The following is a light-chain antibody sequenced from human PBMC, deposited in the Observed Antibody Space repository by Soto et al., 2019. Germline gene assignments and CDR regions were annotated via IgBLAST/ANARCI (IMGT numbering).Light chain of an antibody. CDR2: WAS. CDR3: QQYFGTPIT. J-gene: IGKJ5*01. CDR1: QTVLYSSNNKNY. Sequence: DIVMTQSPDSLAVSLGERATINCKSSQTVLYSSNNKNYLAWYQQKPGQPPKLLIYWASTRESGVPDRFSGSGSGTDFTLTVSNLQPEDVAVYYCQQYFGTPITFGQVTRLEIK. V-gene: IGKV4-1*01.